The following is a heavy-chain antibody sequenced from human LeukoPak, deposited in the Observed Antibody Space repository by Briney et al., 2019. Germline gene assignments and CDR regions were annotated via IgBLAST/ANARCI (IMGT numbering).Heavy chain of an antibody. CDR2: ISGSGGYT. Sequence: PGGSLRLSCAASGFTFSNYAMSWVRQAPGKGLEWVSAISGSGGYTVHADSVKGRFTISRDNSKNTLYLQMNSLRVEDTAVYYCAKEGYYGSGSYHRRGFDYWGQGTLVTVSS. CDR1: GFTFSNYA. J-gene: IGHJ4*02. V-gene: IGHV3-23*01. CDR3: AKEGYYGSGSYHRRGFDY. D-gene: IGHD3-10*01.